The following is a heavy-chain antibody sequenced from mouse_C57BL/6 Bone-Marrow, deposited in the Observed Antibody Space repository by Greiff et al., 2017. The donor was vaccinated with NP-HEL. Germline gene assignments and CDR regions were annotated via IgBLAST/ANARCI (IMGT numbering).Heavy chain of an antibody. CDR2: ISDGGSYT. J-gene: IGHJ4*01. Sequence: EVQLVESGGGLVKPGGSLKLSCAASGFTFSSYAMPWVRQTPEKRLEWVATISDGGSYTYYPDNVKGRFTISRDNAKNNLYLQMSHLKSEDTAMYYCAGDGGGDDYGYAMDCWGQGTSVTVSS. CDR3: AGDGGGDDYGYAMDC. V-gene: IGHV5-4*01. CDR1: GFTFSSYA. D-gene: IGHD2-4*01.